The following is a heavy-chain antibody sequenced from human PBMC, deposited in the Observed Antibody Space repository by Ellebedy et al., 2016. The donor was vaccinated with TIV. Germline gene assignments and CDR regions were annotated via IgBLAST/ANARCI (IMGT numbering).Heavy chain of an antibody. D-gene: IGHD1-1*01. CDR3: VRLGDKKAWNGDY. CDR1: GFTFSSNG. CDR2: ISYDGSNK. V-gene: IGHV3-30*03. J-gene: IGHJ4*02. Sequence: LSLTCAASGFTFSSNGMHWVRQAPGKGLEWVAVISYDGSNKYYADSVKGRFTISRDNSKNTLYLQMNSLRVEDTAVYYCVRLGDKKAWNGDYWGQGTLVTVSS.